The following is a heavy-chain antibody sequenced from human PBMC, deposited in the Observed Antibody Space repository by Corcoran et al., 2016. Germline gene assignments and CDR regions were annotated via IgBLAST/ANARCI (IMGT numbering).Heavy chain of an antibody. Sequence: EVQLVESGGDLVQPGGSLRLSCAASGFTFSDSAIHWVRQASGKGLEWVGRIRSRPNSYATAYAASLGGRFTISRDDSKNTAYLQMNSLKTEESAVDYWTRGSGGYGMDVWGQGTTVTVSS. J-gene: IGHJ6*02. CDR2: IRSRPNSYAT. CDR1: GFTFSDSA. D-gene: IGHD1-26*01. CDR3: TRGSGGYGMDV. V-gene: IGHV3-73*02.